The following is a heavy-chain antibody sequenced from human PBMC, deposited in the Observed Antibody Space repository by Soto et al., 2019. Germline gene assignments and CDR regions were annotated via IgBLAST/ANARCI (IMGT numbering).Heavy chain of an antibody. CDR3: ARRLGLAARPLDY. Sequence: ASVKVSCKASGFTLTNYGINWVRQATGQGLEWMGLMNPKTGVTDLTQKSQGRVTLTMNTSINTAYLEVSSLASEDTAVYYCARRLGLAARPLDYWGHGTLVTVSS. D-gene: IGHD6-13*01. CDR1: GFTLTNYG. V-gene: IGHV1-8*01. J-gene: IGHJ4*01. CDR2: MNPKTGVT.